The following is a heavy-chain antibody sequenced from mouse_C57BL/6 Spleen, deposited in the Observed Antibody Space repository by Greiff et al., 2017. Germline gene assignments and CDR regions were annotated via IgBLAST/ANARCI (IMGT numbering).Heavy chain of an antibody. CDR3: GRECYDYDVGAMDY. CDR1: GYTFTDYY. Sequence: VQLQQPGPELVKPGASVKLSCKASGYTFTDYYMHWVKQRHGQSLEWIGDIHPNNGGTNYNEKFKGKATLTVDKSSSTAYMELRSLTSEDTAVYYCGRECYDYDVGAMDYWGQGTSVTVSA. CDR2: IHPNNGGT. J-gene: IGHJ4*01. D-gene: IGHD2-4*01. V-gene: IGHV1-18*01.